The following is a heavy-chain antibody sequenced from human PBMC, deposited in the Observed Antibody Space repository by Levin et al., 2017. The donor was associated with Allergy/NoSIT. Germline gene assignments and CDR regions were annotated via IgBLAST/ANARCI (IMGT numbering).Heavy chain of an antibody. J-gene: IGHJ4*02. CDR3: ARTRWTTVTIPDY. CDR2: IRSKAYGGTT. CDR1: GFTFGDYA. V-gene: IGHV3-49*03. Sequence: PGGSLRLSCTGSGFTFGDYAMSWFRQAPGKGLEWVGFIRSKAYGGTTENAASVKGRFTISRDDSKSIAYLQMNSLKTEDTAVYYCARTRWTTVTIPDYWGQGTLVTVSS. D-gene: IGHD4-17*01.